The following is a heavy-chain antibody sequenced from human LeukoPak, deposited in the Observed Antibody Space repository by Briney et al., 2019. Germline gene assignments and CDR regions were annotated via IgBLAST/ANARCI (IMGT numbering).Heavy chain of an antibody. Sequence: PGGSLRLSCAASGFTFSSYSMNWVRQAPGKGLGWVSSISSSSYIYYADSVKGRFTISRDNAKNSLYLQMNSLRAEDTAVYYCARGFSSGWHVWDYFDYWGQGTLVTVSS. CDR2: ISSSSYI. CDR3: ARGFSSGWHVWDYFDY. D-gene: IGHD6-19*01. V-gene: IGHV3-21*01. J-gene: IGHJ4*02. CDR1: GFTFSSYS.